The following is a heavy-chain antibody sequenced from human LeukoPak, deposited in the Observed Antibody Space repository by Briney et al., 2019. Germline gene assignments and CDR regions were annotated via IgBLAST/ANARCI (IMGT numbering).Heavy chain of an antibody. J-gene: IGHJ6*02. V-gene: IGHV4-34*01. CDR1: GGSFSGYY. CDR3: ARLSGSGSYYNDYGMDV. D-gene: IGHD3-10*01. Sequence: SETLSLTCAVYGGSFSGYYWSWIRQPPGKGLEWIGEINHSGSTNYNPSLKSRVTISVDTSKNQFSLKLSSVTAADTAVYYCARLSGSGSYYNDYGMDVWGQGTTVTVSS. CDR2: INHSGST.